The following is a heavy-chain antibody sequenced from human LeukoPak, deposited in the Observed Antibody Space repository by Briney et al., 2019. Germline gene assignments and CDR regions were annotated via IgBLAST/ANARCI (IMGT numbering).Heavy chain of an antibody. CDR2: VSSSAGTI. J-gene: IGHJ3*02. D-gene: IGHD2-21*02. CDR3: ARDKNLLAYCGGACYVDAFDI. CDR1: GFDLNTYE. Sequence: PGGSLRLSCAASGFDLNTYEMNWVRQAPGKGLEWVSYVSSSAGTIYYADSVKGRFTISRDNAKNSLYLQMNSLRAEDTAVYYCARDKNLLAYCGGACYVDAFDIWGQGTMVTVSS. V-gene: IGHV3-48*03.